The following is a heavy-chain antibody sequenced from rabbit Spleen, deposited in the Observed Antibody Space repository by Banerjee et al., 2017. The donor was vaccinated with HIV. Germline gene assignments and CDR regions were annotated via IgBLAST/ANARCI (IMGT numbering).Heavy chain of an antibody. CDR3: ARDLVGVIGWNFYL. Sequence: QSLEESGGDLVKPGASLTLTCTASGFSFSNSDYMCWVRQAPGKGLEWISCIAGSSSDFTYSATWASGRFTISRTSSTTVTLRMTSLTAADRATYFCARDLVGVIGWNFYLWGQGTLVTVS. CDR2: IAGSSSDFT. CDR1: GFSFSNSDY. J-gene: IGHJ4*01. V-gene: IGHV1S40*01. D-gene: IGHD2-1*01.